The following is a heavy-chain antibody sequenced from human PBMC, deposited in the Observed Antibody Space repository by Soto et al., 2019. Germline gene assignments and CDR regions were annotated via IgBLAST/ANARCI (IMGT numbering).Heavy chain of an antibody. J-gene: IGHJ4*02. CDR2: ISGSGGNT. CDR3: AKVVAPYYYGSGSYYQGPFDY. D-gene: IGHD3-10*01. CDR1: GFTFSSYA. V-gene: IGHV3-23*01. Sequence: GGSLRLSCAASGFTFSSYAMSWVRQAPGKGLEWVSAISGSGGNTYYADSVKGRFTIARDNSKNTLYLQMNSLRAEDMAVYYCAKVVAPYYYGSGSYYQGPFDYWGQGTLVTVSS.